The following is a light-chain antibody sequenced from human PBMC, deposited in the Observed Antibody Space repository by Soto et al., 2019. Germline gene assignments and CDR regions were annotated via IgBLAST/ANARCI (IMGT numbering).Light chain of an antibody. J-gene: IGLJ2*01. CDR3: CSYAGSSTVV. CDR2: EVS. V-gene: IGLV2-23*02. Sequence: QSVLTQPASVSGSPGQSITISCTGTSSDVGSYNLVSWYQQHPGKAPKLMIYEVSKRPSGGSNRFSGSKSGNTASLTISGLKAEDEADYYCCSYAGSSTVVFGGGTKLTVL. CDR1: SSDVGSYNL.